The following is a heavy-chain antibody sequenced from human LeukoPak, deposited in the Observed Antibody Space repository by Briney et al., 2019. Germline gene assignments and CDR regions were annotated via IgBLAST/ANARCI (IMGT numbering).Heavy chain of an antibody. V-gene: IGHV3-23*01. D-gene: IGHD2-15*01. CDR1: GFTFSSYA. CDR2: ISGSGGST. CDR3: AKDPIVVVVAATPR. J-gene: IGHJ4*02. Sequence: PGGSLRLSCAATGFTFSSYAMSWVRQAPGKGLEWVSAISGSGGSTYYADSVKGRFTISRDNSKNTLYLQMNSLRAEDTAVYYCAKDPIVVVVAATPRWGQGTLVTVSS.